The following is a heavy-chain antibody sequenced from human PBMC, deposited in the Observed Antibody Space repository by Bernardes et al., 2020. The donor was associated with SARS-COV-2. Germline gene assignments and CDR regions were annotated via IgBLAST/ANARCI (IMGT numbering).Heavy chain of an antibody. CDR3: ARSPVGVPSFDY. J-gene: IGHJ4*02. CDR2: VRNKANNYAP. D-gene: IGHD1-26*01. V-gene: IGHV3-72*01. Sequence: GGSLRLSCAASGFTFRDPHMDWVRQAPGKGLEWVGRVRNKANNYAPEYAESVKGRFTISRDDSTNSVYLQMNSLKTEDTAVYYCARSPVGVPSFDYWGQGTLVTVSS. CDR1: GFTFRDPH.